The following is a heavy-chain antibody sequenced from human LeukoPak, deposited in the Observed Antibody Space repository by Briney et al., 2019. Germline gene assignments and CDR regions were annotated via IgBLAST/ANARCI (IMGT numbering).Heavy chain of an antibody. D-gene: IGHD6-13*01. J-gene: IGHJ4*02. Sequence: PGGSLRLSCEVSGFTFSSYWMNWVRQAPGKGLEWVANIKLDGRDKYYVDSVKGRFTISRDNAKNSLYLQMNSLRAEDTAVYYCAIIPRAAAGPSARSPFHYWGQGTLVTVSS. CDR3: AIIPRAAAGPSARSPFHY. CDR1: GFTFSSYW. CDR2: IKLDGRDK. V-gene: IGHV3-7*01.